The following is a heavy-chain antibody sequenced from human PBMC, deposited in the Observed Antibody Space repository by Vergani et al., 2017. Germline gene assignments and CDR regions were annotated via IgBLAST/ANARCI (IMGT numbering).Heavy chain of an antibody. V-gene: IGHV3-33*01. CDR3: AREQDPRGGFDI. CDR2: IWYDGSNK. Sequence: QVQLVESGGGVVQPGRSLRLSCAASGFTFSSYGMHWVRQAPGKGLEWVPVIWYDGSNKYYADSVKGRFTISRDNSKNTLYLQMNSLRAEDTAVYYCAREQDPRGGFDIWGQGTMVTVSS. D-gene: IGHD3-16*01. CDR1: GFTFSSYG. J-gene: IGHJ3*02.